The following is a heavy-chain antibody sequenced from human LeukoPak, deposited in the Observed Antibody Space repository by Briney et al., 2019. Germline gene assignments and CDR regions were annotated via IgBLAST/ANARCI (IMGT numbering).Heavy chain of an antibody. CDR3: ARELAAAGTFKRYYYSYTDV. J-gene: IGHJ6*03. CDR2: IYYSGST. CDR1: GGSSSSYY. D-gene: IGHD6-13*01. Sequence: SETLSRTGTVSGGSSSSYYWSCIRQPPGKGLEGGGYIYYSGSTNDNPSLNSLFTIAVDTSQNQFSLKLSSVTAADTAVYYCARELAAAGTFKRYYYSYTDVWGKGTTVTISS. V-gene: IGHV4-59*01.